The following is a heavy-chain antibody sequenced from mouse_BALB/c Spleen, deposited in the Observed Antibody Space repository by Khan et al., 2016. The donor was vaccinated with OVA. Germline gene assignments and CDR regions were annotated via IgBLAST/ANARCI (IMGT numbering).Heavy chain of an antibody. CDR1: GYTFTSYW. D-gene: IGHD2-12*01. V-gene: IGHV1-7*01. CDR2: INPTSGYT. CDR3: ATVRIDY. J-gene: IGHJ2*01. Sequence: VQLQQSGAELAKPGASVKMSCTASGYTFTSYWMHWIKQRPGQGLEWIGYINPTSGYTDYNQKFKDKATLTADKSSSTAYMQLSSLTSDDSAVYYCATVRIDYWGQGTALTVSS.